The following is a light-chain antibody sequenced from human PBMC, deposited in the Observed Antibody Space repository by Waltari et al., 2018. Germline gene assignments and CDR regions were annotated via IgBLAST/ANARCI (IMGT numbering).Light chain of an antibody. V-gene: IGKV1-5*01. CDR1: QSISSW. CDR2: DAS. Sequence: DIQMTQSPSTLSASVGDRVTITCRASQSISSWLAWYQHKSRKAPKLLIYDASNVGSGVPSRFSGSGAGTEFTLTISSLQPDDFATYYCHQYNGYSGWTFGQGTKVEIK. CDR3: HQYNGYSGWT. J-gene: IGKJ1*01.